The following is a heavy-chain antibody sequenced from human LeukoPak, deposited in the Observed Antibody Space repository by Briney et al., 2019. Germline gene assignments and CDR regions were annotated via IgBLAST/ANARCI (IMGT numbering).Heavy chain of an antibody. D-gene: IGHD2-21*02. CDR3: ARDLRQGYCGGDCYFDY. J-gene: IGHJ4*02. Sequence: GGSLRLSCAASGVTFSSYWMSWVRQAPGKGLEWVANIKQDGSEKYYVDSVKGRFTISRDNAKNSLYLQMNSLRAEDTAVYYCARDLRQGYCGGDCYFDYWGQGTLVTVSS. CDR1: GVTFSSYW. CDR2: IKQDGSEK. V-gene: IGHV3-7*01.